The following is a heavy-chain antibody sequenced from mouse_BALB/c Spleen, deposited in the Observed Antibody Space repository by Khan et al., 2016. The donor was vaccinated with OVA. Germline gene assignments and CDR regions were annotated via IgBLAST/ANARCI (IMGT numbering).Heavy chain of an antibody. CDR2: IGYSGST. V-gene: IGHV3-2*02. CDR3: ARLGSGFAY. D-gene: IGHD3-1*01. Sequence: EVQLQESGPGLVKPSQSLSLTCTVTGYSITSDYAWNWIRPFPGTKLEWMGYIGYSGSTSYTPSLPSRISITRDTSKHQFFRQLNSVSTEDTATEYCARLGSGFAYWGQGTLVTVSA. CDR1: GYSITSDYA. J-gene: IGHJ3*01.